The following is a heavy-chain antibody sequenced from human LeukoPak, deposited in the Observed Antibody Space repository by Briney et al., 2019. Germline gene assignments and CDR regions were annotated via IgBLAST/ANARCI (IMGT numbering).Heavy chain of an antibody. CDR3: ARGVSYYDSSGYYNEYFQH. CDR1: GGSISSYY. J-gene: IGHJ1*01. Sequence: SETLSLTCAVSGGSISSYYWSWIRQPPGKGLEWIGYIYYSGSTNYNPSLKSRVTISVDTSKNQFSLKLSSVTAADTAVYYCARGVSYYDSSGYYNEYFQHWGQGTLVTVSS. V-gene: IGHV4-59*08. CDR2: IYYSGST. D-gene: IGHD3-22*01.